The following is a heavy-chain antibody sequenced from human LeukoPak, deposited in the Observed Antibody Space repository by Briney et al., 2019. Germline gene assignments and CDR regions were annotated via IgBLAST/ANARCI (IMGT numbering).Heavy chain of an antibody. CDR2: IYYSGST. CDR1: GGSISSYY. CDR3: ARSRTAVVTYFDY. J-gene: IGHJ4*02. D-gene: IGHD4-23*01. V-gene: IGHV4-59*01. Sequence: SETLSLTCTVSGGSISSYYWSWIRQPPGKRLEWIGYIYYSGSTNYSPSLKSRVTISANTSKNQISLKLSSVTAADTAVYFCARSRTAVVTYFDYWGQGTLVTVSS.